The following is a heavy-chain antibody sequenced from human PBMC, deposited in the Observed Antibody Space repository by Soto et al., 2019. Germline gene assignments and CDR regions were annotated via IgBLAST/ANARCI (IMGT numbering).Heavy chain of an antibody. V-gene: IGHV1-69*01. J-gene: IGHJ4*01. D-gene: IGHD3-22*01. CDR3: ARDDSSGYYYFDY. CDR1: GGTFSSYA. CDR2: IIPIFGTA. Sequence: QVQLVQSGAEVKKPGSSVKVSCKASGGTFSSYAISWVRQAPGQGLEWMGGIIPIFGTANYAQKFQGRVKITANESRSTAYMELSSLRSEDTAVYYCARDDSSGYYYFDYWGQGTLVTVSS.